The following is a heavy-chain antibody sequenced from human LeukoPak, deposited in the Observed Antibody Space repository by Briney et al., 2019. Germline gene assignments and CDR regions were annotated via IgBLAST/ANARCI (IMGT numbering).Heavy chain of an antibody. CDR1: GFTFSSYA. D-gene: IGHD6-19*01. Sequence: GGSLRLSCAASGFTFSSYAMHWVRQAPGKGLEWVAVISSDGSNNYYADSVKGRFTISRDDSKNTLYLQMNSLRPEDTALYYCARDLSTITVAGTSWYDYWGQGTLVTVSS. CDR3: ARDLSTITVAGTSWYDY. CDR2: ISSDGSNN. J-gene: IGHJ4*02. V-gene: IGHV3-30-3*01.